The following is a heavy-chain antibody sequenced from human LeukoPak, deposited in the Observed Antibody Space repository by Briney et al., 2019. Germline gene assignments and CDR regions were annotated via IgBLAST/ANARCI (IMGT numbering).Heavy chain of an antibody. D-gene: IGHD3-16*02. CDR2: IDYTGST. Sequence: SETLSLTCTVSGGSIGTYYWSWIRQPPGKGLEWIGYIDYTGSTDYNPSLKSRVTISLDTSKNQFSLKVRSVTAADTAIFFCARGRRYTGRHDAFDIWGQGTMVTVSS. J-gene: IGHJ3*02. V-gene: IGHV4-59*12. CDR1: GGSIGTYY. CDR3: ARGRRYTGRHDAFDI.